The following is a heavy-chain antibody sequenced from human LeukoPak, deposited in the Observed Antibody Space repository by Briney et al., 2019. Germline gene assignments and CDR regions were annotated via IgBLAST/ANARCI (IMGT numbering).Heavy chain of an antibody. CDR3: ARDKRDTAMVKYYYYYYGMDV. D-gene: IGHD5-18*01. CDR2: IIPILGIA. Sequence: SVKVSCKASGGTFISYAISWVRQAPGQGLEWMGRIIPILGIANYAQKFQGRVTINSEKSTSTAYMELSSLRSEDTAVYYCARDKRDTAMVKYYYYYYGMDVWGQGTTVTVSS. CDR1: GGTFISYA. V-gene: IGHV1-69*04. J-gene: IGHJ6*02.